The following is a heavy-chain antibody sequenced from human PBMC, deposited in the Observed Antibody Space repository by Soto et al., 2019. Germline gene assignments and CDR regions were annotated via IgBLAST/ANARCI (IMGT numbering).Heavy chain of an antibody. J-gene: IGHJ4*02. CDR1: GFTFSSYG. D-gene: IGHD6-19*01. CDR2: ISYDGSNK. CDR3: AKDWDYSSGWGNTFDY. V-gene: IGHV3-30*18. Sequence: QVQLVESGGGVVQPGRSLRLSCAASGFTFSSYGMHWVRQAPGKGLEWVAVISYDGSNKYYADSVKGRFTISRDNSKNTLYLQMNSLRAEDTAVYYCAKDWDYSSGWGNTFDYWGQGTLVTVSS.